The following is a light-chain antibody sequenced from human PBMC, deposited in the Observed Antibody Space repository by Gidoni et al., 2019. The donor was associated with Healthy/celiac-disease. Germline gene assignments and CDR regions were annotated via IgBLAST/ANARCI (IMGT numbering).Light chain of an antibody. CDR3: QAWDSSTGV. V-gene: IGLV3-1*01. CDR2: QDS. CDR1: KLGDKY. J-gene: IGLJ1*01. Sequence: SSELTQPPSVSVSPGQPASITCSGDKLGDKYACWYQQKPGQSPVLVIYQDSKRPSGIPERFSGSNSGNTATLTISGTQAMDEADYYCQAWDSSTGVFGTGTKVTAL.